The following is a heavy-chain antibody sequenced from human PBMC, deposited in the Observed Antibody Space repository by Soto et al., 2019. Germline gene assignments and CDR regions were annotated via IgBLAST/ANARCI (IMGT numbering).Heavy chain of an antibody. J-gene: IGHJ6*02. D-gene: IGHD4-17*01. CDR3: ARFPEEMTTVIAGYYGMDV. CDR2: IYYSGST. Sequence: SETLSLTCTVSGGSISSGGYYWSWIRQHPGKGLEWIGYIYYSGSTYYNPSLKSRVTISVDTSKNQFSLKLSSVTAADTAVYYCARFPEEMTTVIAGYYGMDVWGQGTTVTVSS. CDR1: GGSISSGGYY. V-gene: IGHV4-31*03.